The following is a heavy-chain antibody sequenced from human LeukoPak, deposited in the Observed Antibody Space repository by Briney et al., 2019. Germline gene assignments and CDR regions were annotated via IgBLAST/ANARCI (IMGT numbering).Heavy chain of an antibody. CDR2: INHSGST. CDR1: GGSFSGYY. J-gene: IGHJ4*02. D-gene: IGHD3-22*01. CDR3: ARGEYYYDSSGGSYYFDY. Sequence: SETLSLTCAVYGGSFSGYYWSWIRQPPGKGLEWIGEINHSGSTNYNPSLKSRVTISVDTSKNQFSLKLSSVTAADTAVYYCARGEYYYDSSGGSYYFDYWGQGTLVTVSS. V-gene: IGHV4-34*01.